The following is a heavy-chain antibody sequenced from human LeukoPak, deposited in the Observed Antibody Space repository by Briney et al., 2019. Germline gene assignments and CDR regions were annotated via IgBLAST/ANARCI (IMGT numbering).Heavy chain of an antibody. CDR1: GFTFSSYA. J-gene: IGHJ3*02. CDR2: ISGSGGST. D-gene: IGHD2-2*01. V-gene: IGHV3-23*01. Sequence: GGSLRLSCAASGFTFSSYAMSWVRQAPGKGLEWVSAISGSGGSTYYADSVKGRFTISRDNSKNTLYLQMNSLRAEDTVVYYCAKGPGDCSSTSCYGRRGAFDIWGQGTMVTVSS. CDR3: AKGPGDCSSTSCYGRRGAFDI.